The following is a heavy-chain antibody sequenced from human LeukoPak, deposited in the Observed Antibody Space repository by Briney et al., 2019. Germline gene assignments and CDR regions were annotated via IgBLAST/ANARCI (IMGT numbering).Heavy chain of an antibody. D-gene: IGHD6-19*01. J-gene: IGHJ4*02. V-gene: IGHV1-46*01. CDR3: ARESSGWYELDY. Sequence: ASVKVSCKASGYTFTSYYMHWVRQAPGQGLEWMGIINPSGGSTSYAQKFQGRVTMTRDTSTSTAYMELSSLRSEDTAVYYCARESSGWYELDYWGQGTLVTVSS. CDR2: INPSGGST. CDR1: GYTFTSYY.